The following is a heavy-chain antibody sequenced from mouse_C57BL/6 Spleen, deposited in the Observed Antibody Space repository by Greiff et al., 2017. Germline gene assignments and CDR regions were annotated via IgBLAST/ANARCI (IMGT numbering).Heavy chain of an antibody. CDR3: ARLGNLLPMDY. CDR2: IYPGDGDT. V-gene: IGHV1-80*01. CDR1: GYAFSSYW. J-gene: IGHJ4*01. D-gene: IGHD2-1*01. Sequence: QLQQSGAELVKPGASVKISCKASGYAFSSYWMNWVKPRPGKGLEWIGQIYPGDGDTNYNGKFKGKATLTADKSSSTAYMQLSSLTSEDSAVYFCARLGNLLPMDYWGQGTSVTVSS.